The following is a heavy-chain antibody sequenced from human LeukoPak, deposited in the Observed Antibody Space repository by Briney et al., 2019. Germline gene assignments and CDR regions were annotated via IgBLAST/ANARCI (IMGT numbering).Heavy chain of an antibody. J-gene: IGHJ3*02. V-gene: IGHV1-18*01. CDR3: ARDRWYSRNWNDAVDI. Sequence: ASVKVSCKTSGYSFTSYGISWVRQSPGQGLEGMGWISAYNGNTNYAQKVQGRVTMTTDTSTSTAYMELRSLRSEDTAVYYCARDRWYSRNWNDAVDIWGQGKMVTVSS. CDR2: ISAYNGNT. CDR1: GYSFTSYG. D-gene: IGHD6-13*01.